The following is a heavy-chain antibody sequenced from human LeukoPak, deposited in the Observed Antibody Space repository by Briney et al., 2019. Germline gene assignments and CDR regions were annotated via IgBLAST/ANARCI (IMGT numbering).Heavy chain of an antibody. Sequence: SETLSLTCTVSGGSISSGSYYWSWIRQPVGKGLEWIGRIYISGSTNYNPSLKSRVTISVDTSKNQFSLKLSSVTAADTAVYYCARGYYDSSGYPSSGDYWGQGTLVTVSS. J-gene: IGHJ4*02. CDR1: GGSISSGSYY. D-gene: IGHD3-22*01. CDR2: IYISGST. CDR3: ARGYYDSSGYPSSGDY. V-gene: IGHV4-61*02.